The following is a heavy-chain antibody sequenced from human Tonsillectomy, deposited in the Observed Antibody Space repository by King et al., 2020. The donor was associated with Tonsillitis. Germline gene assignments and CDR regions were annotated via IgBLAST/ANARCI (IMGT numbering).Heavy chain of an antibody. J-gene: IGHJ4*02. V-gene: IGHV4-39*01. CDR3: ARWVRRSDGDKGFDY. D-gene: IGHD4-17*01. CDR2: IYYSGST. Sequence: QLQESGPGLVKPSETLSLTCTVSGGSISSSSYYWGWIRQPPGKGLEWIGSIYYSGSTYYNPSLKSRVTISVDTSKNQFSLKLSSVTAADTAVYYCARWVRRSDGDKGFDYWGQGTLVTVSS. CDR1: GGSISSSSYY.